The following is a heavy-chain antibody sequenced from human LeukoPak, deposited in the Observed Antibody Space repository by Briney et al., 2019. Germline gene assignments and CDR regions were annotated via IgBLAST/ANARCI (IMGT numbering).Heavy chain of an antibody. D-gene: IGHD1-14*01. CDR1: GGSISSGGYY. V-gene: IGHV4-31*03. J-gene: IGHJ3*02. CDR2: IYYSGST. Sequence: SQTLSLTCTVSGGSISSGGYYWSWIRRHPGKGLEWIGYIYYSGSTYYNPSLKSRVTISVDTSKNQFSLKLSSVTAADTAVYYCARDENPRTFDAFDIWGQGTMVTVSS. CDR3: ARDENPRTFDAFDI.